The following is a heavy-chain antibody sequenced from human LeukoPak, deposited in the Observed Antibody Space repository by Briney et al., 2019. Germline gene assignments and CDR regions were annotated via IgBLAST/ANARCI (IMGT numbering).Heavy chain of an antibody. CDR1: GGSISSHY. V-gene: IGHV4-59*11. CDR3: ARLAAAGDYYYCMDV. Sequence: SETLSLTCTVSGGSISSHYWSWIRQPPGKGLEWIGYIYYSGSTNYNPSLKSRVTISVDTSKNQFSLKLSSVTAADTAVYYCARLAAAGDYYYCMDVWGKGTTVTVSS. CDR2: IYYSGST. J-gene: IGHJ6*03. D-gene: IGHD6-13*01.